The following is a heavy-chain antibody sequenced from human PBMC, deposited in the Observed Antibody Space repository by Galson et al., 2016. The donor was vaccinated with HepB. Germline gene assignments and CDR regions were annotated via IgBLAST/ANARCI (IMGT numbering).Heavy chain of an antibody. D-gene: IGHD3-10*01. CDR1: GFTVSTYY. Sequence: SLRLSCAVSGFTVSTYYMSWVRQAPGKGLEWVSVIYTDGETHFADSVKGRFSISRDISRNTLYLQMNSLRVEDTALYYCARYRFFFRSGSYSLRRGYYHGMDVWGQGTTVTVSS. CDR3: ARYRFFFRSGSYSLRRGYYHGMDV. V-gene: IGHV3-53*05. CDR2: IYTDGET. J-gene: IGHJ6*02.